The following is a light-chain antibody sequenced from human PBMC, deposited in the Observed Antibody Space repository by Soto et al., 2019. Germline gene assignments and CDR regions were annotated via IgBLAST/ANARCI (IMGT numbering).Light chain of an antibody. CDR1: QGISNY. J-gene: IGKJ4*01. CDR2: AAS. V-gene: IGKV1-27*01. CDR3: QEYKNAPLT. Sequence: DIQMTQSPSSLSASVGDRVTLTCRASQGISNYLAWYQQRPGKVPKLLIYAASTLQSGVPSRFSGSGSGADFTLTISSLQPEDFATYYCQEYKNAPLTFGGGTKVEIK.